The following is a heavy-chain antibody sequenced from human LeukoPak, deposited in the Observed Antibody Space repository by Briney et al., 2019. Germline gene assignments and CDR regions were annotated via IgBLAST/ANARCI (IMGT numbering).Heavy chain of an antibody. V-gene: IGHV3-7*05. Sequence: GGSLRLSCADSGFLFSNSWMAWVRQAPGRGLEWSANINQDGSAKTCVDSVKGRFTISRDNAKNSLYLQMNSLRAEDTAMYYCARGSSWSYDYWGRGTLVTVSS. CDR2: INQDGSAK. D-gene: IGHD6-13*01. CDR3: ARGSSWSYDY. J-gene: IGHJ4*02. CDR1: GFLFSNSW.